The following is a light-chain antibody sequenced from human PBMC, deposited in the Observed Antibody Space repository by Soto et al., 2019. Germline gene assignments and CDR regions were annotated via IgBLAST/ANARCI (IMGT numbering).Light chain of an antibody. CDR1: QSVSRY. CDR2: DAS. V-gene: IGKV3-15*01. J-gene: IGKJ1*01. CDR3: QQYSDWPPWT. Sequence: EIVMTQSPATLSVSPGERATLSCRASQSVSRYLAWYQQKPGQAPRLLIYDASNRATGIPARFSGSGSGTEFTLTISSLQSEDFAVYYCQQYSDWPPWTFGQGTKVDIK.